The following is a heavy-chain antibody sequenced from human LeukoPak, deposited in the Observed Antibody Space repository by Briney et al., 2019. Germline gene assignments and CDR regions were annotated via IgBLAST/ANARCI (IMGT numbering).Heavy chain of an antibody. V-gene: IGHV3-21*01. D-gene: IGHD2-15*01. CDR3: AREDVVVAAMLYYYYGMDV. CDR2: ISSSSSYI. CDR1: GFTFSSYS. J-gene: IGHJ6*02. Sequence: GGSLRLSCAASGFTFSSYSMNWVRQAPGKGLEWVSSISSSSSYIYHADSVKGRFTISRDNAENSLYLQMNSLRAEDTAVYYCAREDVVVAAMLYYYYGMDVWGQGTTVTVSS.